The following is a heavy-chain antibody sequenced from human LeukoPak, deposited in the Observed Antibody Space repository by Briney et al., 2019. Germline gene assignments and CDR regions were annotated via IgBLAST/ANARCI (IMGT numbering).Heavy chain of an antibody. CDR2: ISSSSSTI. V-gene: IGHV3-48*01. J-gene: IGHJ4*02. CDR1: GFTFSSYS. D-gene: IGHD2-15*01. Sequence: GGSLRLSCAASGFTFSSYSMNWVRQAPGKGLEWVSYISSSSSTIYYADSVKGRFTISRDNAKNSLYLQMNSLRAEDTAVYYCAVVVAAQPPPFDYWGQGTLVTVSS. CDR3: AVVVAAQPPPFDY.